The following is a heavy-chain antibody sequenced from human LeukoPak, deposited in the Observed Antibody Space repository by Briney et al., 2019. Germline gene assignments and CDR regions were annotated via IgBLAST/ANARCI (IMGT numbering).Heavy chain of an antibody. D-gene: IGHD4-23*01. Sequence: PSETLSLTCAVYGGSFSGYYWSWIRQPPGKGLEWIGYIYYSGSTNYNPSLKSRVTISVDTSKNQFSLKLSSVTAADTAVYYCAREPTYGGNSGFDYWGQGTLVTVSS. CDR2: IYYSGST. V-gene: IGHV4-59*01. J-gene: IGHJ4*02. CDR3: AREPTYGGNSGFDY. CDR1: GGSFSGYY.